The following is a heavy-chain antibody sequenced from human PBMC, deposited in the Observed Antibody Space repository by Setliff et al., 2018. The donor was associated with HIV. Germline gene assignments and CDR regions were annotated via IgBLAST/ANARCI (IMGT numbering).Heavy chain of an antibody. Sequence: SETLSLTCTSSGDSISGYYWSWIRQPAGKGLEWIGRMHTSGTTDYAAPVKGRFTISRDDSKSTLYLQLTTLRTEDTGFYFCTREIRDGYPRSSNWGQGTLVTVSS. D-gene: IGHD3-10*01. CDR1: GDSISGYY. V-gene: IGHV4-4*07. CDR3: TREIRDGYPRSSN. CDR2: MHTSGTT. J-gene: IGHJ4*02.